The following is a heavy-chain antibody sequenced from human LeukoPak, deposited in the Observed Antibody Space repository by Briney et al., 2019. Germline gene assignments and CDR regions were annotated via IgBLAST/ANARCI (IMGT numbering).Heavy chain of an antibody. J-gene: IGHJ4*02. Sequence: GGSLRLSCVASGFNFGAYPMGWVRQAPGKGLEWVSTIGATDNSKYYRDSVKGRFTISRDNFKNTLFLQMSNLRDEDTAVYYCAKETIGNFDYWGQGSLVTVSS. V-gene: IGHV3-23*02. D-gene: IGHD5-24*01. CDR3: AKETIGNFDY. CDR1: GFNFGAYP. CDR2: IGATDNSK.